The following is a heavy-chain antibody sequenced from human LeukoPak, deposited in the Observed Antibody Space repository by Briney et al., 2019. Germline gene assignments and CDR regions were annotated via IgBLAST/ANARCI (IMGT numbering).Heavy chain of an antibody. CDR2: IYTSGST. V-gene: IGHV4-4*07. D-gene: IGHD3-3*01. CDR3: ARSEGYDFWSGHRD. CDR1: GGSISSYY. Sequence: SETLSLTCTVSGGSISSYYWSWIRQPTGKGLEWIGRIYTSGSTNYNPSLKSRVTTSVDTSKNQFSLKLSSVTAADTAVYYCARSEGYDFWSGHRDWGQGTLVTVSS. J-gene: IGHJ4*02.